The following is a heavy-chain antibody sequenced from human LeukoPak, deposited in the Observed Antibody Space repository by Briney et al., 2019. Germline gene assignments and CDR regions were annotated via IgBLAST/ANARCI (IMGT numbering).Heavy chain of an antibody. D-gene: IGHD6-19*01. V-gene: IGHV3-11*01. J-gene: IGHJ4*02. CDR1: GFTFSDYY. CDR2: ISSSGSTI. Sequence: GGSLRLSCAASGFTFSDYYMSWIRQAPGKGLEWVSYISSSGSTIYYADSVKGRFTISRDNAKNSLFLQMNSLRAEDTALYYCAMGDSSGWYFDYWGQGTLVTVSS. CDR3: AMGDSSGWYFDY.